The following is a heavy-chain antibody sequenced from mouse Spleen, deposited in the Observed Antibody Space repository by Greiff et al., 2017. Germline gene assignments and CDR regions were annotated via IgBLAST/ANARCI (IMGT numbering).Heavy chain of an antibody. CDR2: INPSSGYT. CDR1: GYTFTTYT. Sequence: QVQLQQSGAELARPGASVKMSCKASGYTFTTYTMHWVKQRPGQGLEWIGYINPSSGYTNYNQKFKDKATLTADKSSSTAYMQLSSLTSEDSAVYYCARGQLGLQGYWGQGTTLTVSS. J-gene: IGHJ2*01. V-gene: IGHV1-4*01. CDR3: ARGQLGLQGY. D-gene: IGHD3-1*01.